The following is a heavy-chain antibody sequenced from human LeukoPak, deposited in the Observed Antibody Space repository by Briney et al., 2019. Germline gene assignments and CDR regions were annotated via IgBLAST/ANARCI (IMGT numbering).Heavy chain of an antibody. J-gene: IGHJ4*02. D-gene: IGHD6-13*01. CDR1: GGTFSSYA. CDR2: IIPIFGTA. CDR3: ARVATLGSSSWFDY. Sequence: SVKVSCKASGGTFSSYAISWVRQAPGQGLEWMGGIIPIFGTANYAQKFQGRVTITTDESTSTAYMELSSLRSEDTAVYYCARVATLGSSSWFDYWGQGTLVTVSS. V-gene: IGHV1-69*05.